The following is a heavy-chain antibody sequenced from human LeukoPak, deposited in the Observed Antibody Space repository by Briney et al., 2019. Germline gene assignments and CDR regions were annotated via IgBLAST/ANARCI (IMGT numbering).Heavy chain of an antibody. V-gene: IGHV4-59*01. J-gene: IGHJ4*02. CDR1: GGSISSYY. CDR2: IYYSGST. D-gene: IGHD6-13*01. Sequence: PSETLSLTCTVSGGSISSYYWSWIRQPPGKGLEWIGYIYYSGSTNYNPSLKSRVTISVHTSKIQFSLKRTSVTAADTAVYYCARDRLSLESGSWTHYFDYWGQGTLVTVSS. CDR3: ARDRLSLESGSWTHYFDY.